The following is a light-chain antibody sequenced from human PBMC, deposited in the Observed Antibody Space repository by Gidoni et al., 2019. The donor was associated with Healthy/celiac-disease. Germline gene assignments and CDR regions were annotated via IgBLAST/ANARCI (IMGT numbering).Light chain of an antibody. Sequence: QSALTQPASVSGSPGQSITIACTGTSSDVGGYNYVSWYQPHPGKAPKLMIYDVSNRTSGVSNRFSSSKSGNTASLTISGLQAEDEADYYCSSYTSSSTPYVFGTGTKVTVL. CDR1: SSDVGGYNY. CDR3: SSYTSSSTPYV. CDR2: DVS. J-gene: IGLJ1*01. V-gene: IGLV2-14*03.